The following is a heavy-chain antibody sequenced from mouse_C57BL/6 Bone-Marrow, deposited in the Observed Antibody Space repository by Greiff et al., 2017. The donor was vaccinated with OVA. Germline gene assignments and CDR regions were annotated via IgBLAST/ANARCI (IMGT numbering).Heavy chain of an antibody. J-gene: IGHJ3*01. V-gene: IGHV5-4*01. D-gene: IGHD2-3*01. Sequence: EVQRVESGGGLVKPGGSLKLSCAASGFTFSSYAMSWVRQTPEKRLEWVATISDGGSYTYYPDNVKGRFTISRDNAKNNLYLQMSHLKSEDTAMYDCARVTYDGYSYAYWGQGTLVTVSA. CDR3: ARVTYDGYSYAY. CDR1: GFTFSSYA. CDR2: ISDGGSYT.